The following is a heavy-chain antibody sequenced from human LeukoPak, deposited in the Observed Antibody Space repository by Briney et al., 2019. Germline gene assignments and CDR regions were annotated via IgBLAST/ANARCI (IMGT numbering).Heavy chain of an antibody. J-gene: IGHJ4*02. V-gene: IGHV1-2*02. CDR1: GYTFTGYY. CDR3: ARRPITMIVVGNY. CDR2: INPNSGGT. D-gene: IGHD3-22*01. Sequence: GASVKVSCKASGYTFTGYYMHWVRQAPGQGLEWMGWINPNSGGTNYAQKFQGRVTMTRDTSNSTAYMELSRLRSDDTAVYYCARRPITMIVVGNYWGQGTLVTVSS.